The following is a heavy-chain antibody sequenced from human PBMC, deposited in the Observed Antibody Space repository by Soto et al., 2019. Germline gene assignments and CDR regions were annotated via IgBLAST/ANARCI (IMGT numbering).Heavy chain of an antibody. CDR2: INPNSGGT. D-gene: IGHD5-18*01. CDR3: AAVGLGYSYGWYYFDY. J-gene: IGHJ4*02. Sequence: ASVTVSCKASGYTFTGYYMHWVRQAPGQGLEWMGWINPNSGGTNYAQKFQGRVTMTRDTSISTAYMELSRLRSEDTAVYYCAAVGLGYSYGWYYFDYWGQGTLVTVSS. V-gene: IGHV1-2*02. CDR1: GYTFTGYY.